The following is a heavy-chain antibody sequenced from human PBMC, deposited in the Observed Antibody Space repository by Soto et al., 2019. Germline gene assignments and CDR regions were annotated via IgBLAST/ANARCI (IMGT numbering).Heavy chain of an antibody. J-gene: IGHJ3*02. D-gene: IGHD2-8*02. Sequence: GGSPKISCNSPGFSFTTHWIAWVRQMPGKGLECMRISYPRESDTRYNPSVQGQITISVDSSISTAYLQWSRLKTSDTAFYYCAKTLVAGAFYIWGQGTIVTVSS. CDR3: AKTLVAGAFYI. V-gene: IGHV5-51*01. CDR1: GFSFTTHW. CDR2: SYPRESDT.